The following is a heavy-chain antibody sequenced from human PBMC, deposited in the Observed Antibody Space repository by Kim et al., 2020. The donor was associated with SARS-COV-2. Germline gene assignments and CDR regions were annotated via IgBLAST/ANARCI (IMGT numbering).Heavy chain of an antibody. J-gene: IGHJ4*02. D-gene: IGHD3-10*01. CDR2: IKSKTDGGTT. CDR1: GFTFSNAW. V-gene: IGHV3-15*01. Sequence: GGSLRLSCAASGFTFSNAWMSWVRQAPGKGLEWVGRIKSKTDGGTTDYAAPVRVRFTISRDDSTNTLYLQMNSLKTADTAEYYCTTAPMVRGVCDYWGQGTLVTVSS. CDR3: TTAPMVRGVCDY.